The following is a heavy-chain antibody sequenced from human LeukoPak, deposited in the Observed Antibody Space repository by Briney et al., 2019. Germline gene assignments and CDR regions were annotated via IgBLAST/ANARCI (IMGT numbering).Heavy chain of an antibody. CDR2: IYPGDSDT. CDR3: ARQAVSGYSYNWFDP. V-gene: IGHV5-51*01. D-gene: IGHD3-22*01. J-gene: IGHJ5*02. Sequence: GESLKISRKASGYSFTSYWIGWVRQMPGKGLEWMGIIYPGDSDTRYSPSFQGQVTISADKSISTAYLQWSSLKASDTAMYYCARQAVSGYSYNWFDPWGQGTLVTVSS. CDR1: GYSFTSYW.